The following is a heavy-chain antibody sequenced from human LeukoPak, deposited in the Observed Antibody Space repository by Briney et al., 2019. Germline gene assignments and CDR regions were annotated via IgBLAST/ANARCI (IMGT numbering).Heavy chain of an antibody. D-gene: IGHD3-3*01. V-gene: IGHV4-39*07. CDR2: IYYSGST. Sequence: PSETLSLTCTVSGGSISSSSYYWGWIRQPPGKGLEWIGSIYYSGSTYYNPSLKSRVTISVDTSKNQFSLKLSSVTAADTAVYYCARGGYGFWSGYYFDYWGQGTLVTVSS. J-gene: IGHJ4*02. CDR1: GGSISSSSYY. CDR3: ARGGYGFWSGYYFDY.